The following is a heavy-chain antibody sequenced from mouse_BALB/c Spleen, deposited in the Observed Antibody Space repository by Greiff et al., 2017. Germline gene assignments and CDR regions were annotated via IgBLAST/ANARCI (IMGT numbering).Heavy chain of an antibody. CDR1: GFTFSSFG. CDR2: ISSGSSTI. D-gene: IGHD1-1*01. J-gene: IGHJ4*01. CDR3: AALITTSYYAMDY. Sequence: EVQLVESGGGLVQPGGSRKLSCAASGFTFSSFGMHWVRQAPEKGLEWVAYISSGSSTIYYADTVKGRFTISRDNPKNTLFLQMTSLRSEDTAMYYCAALITTSYYAMDYWGQGTSVTVSS. V-gene: IGHV5-17*02.